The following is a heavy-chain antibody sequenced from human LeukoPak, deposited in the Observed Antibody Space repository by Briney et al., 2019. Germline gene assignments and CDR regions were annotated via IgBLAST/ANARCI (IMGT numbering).Heavy chain of an antibody. D-gene: IGHD2-2*01. CDR2: ISAYNGNT. V-gene: IGHV1-18*01. Sequence: GASVKVSCKASGYTVTSYGISWVRQAPGQGLEWMGWISAYNGNTNYAQKLQGRVTMTTDTSTSTAYMELRSLRSDDTAVYYCARDPGYCSSTSCLPGAPIDYWGQGTLVTVSS. J-gene: IGHJ4*02. CDR3: ARDPGYCSSTSCLPGAPIDY. CDR1: GYTVTSYG.